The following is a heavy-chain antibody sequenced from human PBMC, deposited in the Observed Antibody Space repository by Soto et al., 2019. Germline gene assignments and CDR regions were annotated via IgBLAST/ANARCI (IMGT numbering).Heavy chain of an antibody. CDR1: GGPFSGSY. CDR3: ACSGGYDY. Sequence: ASERLSLTCAVYGGPFSGSYCSWIRQPPGKGLEWIGEINHSGSTNYNPSLRSRVTISVDTSKNQFSLKLSSVAAADTAVHYCACSGGYDYWAEGALVTVSS. CDR2: INHSGST. J-gene: IGHJ4*02. V-gene: IGHV4-34*01. D-gene: IGHD2-15*01.